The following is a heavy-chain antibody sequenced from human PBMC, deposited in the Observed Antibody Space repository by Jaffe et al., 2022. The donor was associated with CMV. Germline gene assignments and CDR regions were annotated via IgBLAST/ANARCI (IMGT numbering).Heavy chain of an antibody. J-gene: IGHJ3*02. CDR1: GGSISSYY. CDR3: ARYRGGSPMGAFDI. D-gene: IGHD2-15*01. CDR2: IYYSGST. V-gene: IGHV4-59*01. Sequence: QVQLQESGPGLVKPSETLSLTCTVSGGSISSYYWSWIRQPPGKGLEWIGYIYYSGSTNYNPSLKSRVTISVDTSKNQFSLKLSSVTAADTAVYYCARYRGGSPMGAFDIWGQGTMVTVSS.